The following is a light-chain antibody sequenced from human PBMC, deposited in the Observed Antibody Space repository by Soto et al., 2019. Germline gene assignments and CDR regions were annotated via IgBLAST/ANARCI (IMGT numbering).Light chain of an antibody. Sequence: ELVVTQAPSSLSVTPGERATLSCRASHSASSSYLAWYQQNPGQAPRLLIYGASRRATGITDTFSGSGSGTDFPLPISRLEHDDFEGYYCQPYAFGQGTRLEIK. CDR3: QPYA. V-gene: IGKV3-20*01. J-gene: IGKJ5*01. CDR2: GAS. CDR1: HSASSSY.